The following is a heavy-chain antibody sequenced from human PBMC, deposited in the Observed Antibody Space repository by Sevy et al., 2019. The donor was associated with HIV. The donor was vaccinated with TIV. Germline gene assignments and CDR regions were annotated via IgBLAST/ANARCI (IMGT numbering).Heavy chain of an antibody. CDR3: AKGIAVVGPFDY. CDR2: IYSSGNT. J-gene: IGHJ4*02. V-gene: IGHV4-59*01. Sequence: SETLSLTCTVSGDSINYYYWTWIRQPPGKGLEWIGYIYSSGNTNYSPSLKSRVTVSVDTSKNQFSLNLTSVTAADTAVYYCAKGIAVVGPFDYWGQGTLVTVS. D-gene: IGHD6-19*01. CDR1: GDSINYYY.